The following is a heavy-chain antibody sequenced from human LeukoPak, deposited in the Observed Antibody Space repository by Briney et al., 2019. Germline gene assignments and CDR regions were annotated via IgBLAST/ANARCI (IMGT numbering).Heavy chain of an antibody. CDR1: GFTFSSYG. J-gene: IGHJ4*02. Sequence: GGSLRLSCAASGFTFSSYGMHWVRQAPGKGLEWVAGISYDGSNTYYADSVKGRFTISRDNSKDPLYLQMTSLRAEDTAVFRCAKDLSRGMYPFEYWGQGTLVTVSS. CDR2: ISYDGSNT. D-gene: IGHD1-26*01. CDR3: AKDLSRGMYPFEY. V-gene: IGHV3-30*18.